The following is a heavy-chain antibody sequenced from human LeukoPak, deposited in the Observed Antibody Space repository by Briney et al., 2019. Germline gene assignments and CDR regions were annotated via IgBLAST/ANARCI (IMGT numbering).Heavy chain of an antibody. CDR3: ARVSYDYVWGSYRYTRAFDI. D-gene: IGHD3-16*02. J-gene: IGHJ3*02. CDR1: GYTFTGYY. Sequence: ASVKVSCKDSGYTFTGYYMHWVRQAPGQGLEWMGWINPNSGGTNYAQKFQGRVTMTRDTSISTAYMELSRLRSDDTAVYYCARVSYDYVWGSYRYTRAFDIWGQGTMVTVSS. CDR2: INPNSGGT. V-gene: IGHV1-2*02.